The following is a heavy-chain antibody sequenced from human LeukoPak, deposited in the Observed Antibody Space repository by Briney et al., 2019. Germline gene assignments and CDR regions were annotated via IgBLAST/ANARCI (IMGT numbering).Heavy chain of an antibody. CDR3: ARDRRSHSMDV. D-gene: IGHD3-10*01. CDR2: ISSSSSYI. CDR1: GITGYS. J-gene: IGHJ6*03. V-gene: IGHV3-21*01. Sequence: GGSLRLSCAASGITGYSMHWVRQAPGKGLEWVSFISSSSSYIYYADSVKGRFTISRDNAKNSLYLQMNSLRAEDTAVYYCARDRRSHSMDVWGKGTTVTVSS.